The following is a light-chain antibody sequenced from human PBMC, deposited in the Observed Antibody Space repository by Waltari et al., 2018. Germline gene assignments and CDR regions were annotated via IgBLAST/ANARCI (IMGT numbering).Light chain of an antibody. V-gene: IGKV3-15*01. CDR3: QQYNNWPLT. CDR2: HAS. CDR1: QSISST. Sequence: EIVMTQSPDTLSVSPGERVTLSCRASQSISSTLAWHQQKPGQAPGLLIYHASTRATGIPARFSGSGSGTEFTLTISSLQSEDFAVYYCQQYNNWPLTFGGGTKVEIK. J-gene: IGKJ4*01.